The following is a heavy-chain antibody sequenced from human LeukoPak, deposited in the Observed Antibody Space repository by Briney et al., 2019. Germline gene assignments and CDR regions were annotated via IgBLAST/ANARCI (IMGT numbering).Heavy chain of an antibody. J-gene: IGHJ2*01. Sequence: SETLSLTCTVSGGSISSGAYYWGWIRQPPGKGLEWIGTIHYSGKTYYNPSLKSRITISIDTSKKQFALKLSSVTAADTAVYYCARLVPALWYFDLWGRGTLVTVSS. CDR3: ARLVPALWYFDL. V-gene: IGHV4-39*06. CDR1: GGSISSGAYY. CDR2: IHYSGKT. D-gene: IGHD6-13*01.